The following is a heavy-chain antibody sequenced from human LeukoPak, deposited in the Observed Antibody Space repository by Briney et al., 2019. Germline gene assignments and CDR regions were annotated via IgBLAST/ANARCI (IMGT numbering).Heavy chain of an antibody. J-gene: IGHJ3*02. CDR3: AREPRYSSGWYAFDI. D-gene: IGHD6-19*01. Sequence: SETLSLTCAVYGGSFSGYYWSWIRQPPGKGLEWIGEINHSGSTNYNPSLKSRVTISVDTSKNQFSLKLSSVTAADTAVCYCAREPRYSSGWYAFDIWGQGTMVTVSS. CDR1: GGSFSGYY. CDR2: INHSGST. V-gene: IGHV4-34*01.